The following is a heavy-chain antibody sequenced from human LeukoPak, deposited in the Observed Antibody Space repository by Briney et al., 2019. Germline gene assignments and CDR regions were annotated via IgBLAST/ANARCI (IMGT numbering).Heavy chain of an antibody. D-gene: IGHD3-10*01. CDR3: AKDPRALVRGVKQNNWFDP. Sequence: ASVKVSCKASGYTFTDYCMHWLRQAPGQGLEWMGRINSNSGGPNYAQKFQGRVTMTRDTSISTAYMELSRLRSDDTAVYYCAKDPRALVRGVKQNNWFDPWGQGTLVTVSS. J-gene: IGHJ5*02. CDR1: GYTFTDYC. CDR2: INSNSGGP. V-gene: IGHV1-2*06.